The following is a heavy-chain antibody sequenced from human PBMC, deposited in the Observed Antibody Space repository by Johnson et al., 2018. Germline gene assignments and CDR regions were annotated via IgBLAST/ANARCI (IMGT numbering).Heavy chain of an antibody. V-gene: IGHV1-3*04. CDR3: ARATYSGTYHHLDN. CDR2: INTDTDNT. Sequence: QVQLVQSGAEVKKXGASXKIXCKTSGYTFTKFAIHWVRQARGQRLEWMAWINTDTDNTKYLQKFQGRVTITRDTSASTAYMELTSLRSEDTAVYYCARATYSGTYHHLDNWGQGTPVTVSS. D-gene: IGHD3-10*01. J-gene: IGHJ4*02. CDR1: GYTFTKFA.